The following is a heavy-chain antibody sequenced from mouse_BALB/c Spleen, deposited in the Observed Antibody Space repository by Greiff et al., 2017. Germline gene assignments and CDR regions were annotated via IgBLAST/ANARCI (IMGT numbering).Heavy chain of an antibody. D-gene: IGHD2-10*02. CDR2: IYPGSGST. CDR1: GYNFTSYW. Sequence: QVQLQQPGAELVKPGTSVKLSCKASGYNFTSYWINWVKLRPGQGLEWIGDIYPGSGSTNYNEKFKSKATLTVDTSSSTAYMQLSSLASEDSALYYCANHGYGNYGGAMDYWGQGTSVTVSS. CDR3: ANHGYGNYGGAMDY. J-gene: IGHJ4*01. V-gene: IGHV1-55*01.